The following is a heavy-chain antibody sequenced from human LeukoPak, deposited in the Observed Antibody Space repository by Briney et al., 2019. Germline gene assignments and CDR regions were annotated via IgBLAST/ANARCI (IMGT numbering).Heavy chain of an antibody. D-gene: IGHD6-13*01. V-gene: IGHV4-59*01. Sequence: SETLSLTCTVSGGSISSYYWSWIRQPPGKGLEWIGYIYYSGSTNYNPSLKSRVTISVDTSKNQFSLKLSSVTAADTAVYYCARGAYSSSPFLDYWGQGTLVTVSS. J-gene: IGHJ4*02. CDR2: IYYSGST. CDR3: ARGAYSSSPFLDY. CDR1: GGSISSYY.